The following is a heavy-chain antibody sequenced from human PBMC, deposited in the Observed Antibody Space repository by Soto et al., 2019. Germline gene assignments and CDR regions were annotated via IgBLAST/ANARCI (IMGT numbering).Heavy chain of an antibody. D-gene: IGHD2-15*01. J-gene: IGHJ4*02. CDR2: ISAFNGNT. CDR3: ARAYCSGGSCYPDYDY. CDR1: GYTFTSYG. V-gene: IGHV1-18*01. Sequence: GASVKVSCKASGYTFTSYGISWVRQAPGQGLEWMGWISAFNGNTNYAQKLQGRVTMTTDTSTSTAYMELRSLRSDDTAVYYCARAYCSGGSCYPDYDYWGQGTLVTVSS.